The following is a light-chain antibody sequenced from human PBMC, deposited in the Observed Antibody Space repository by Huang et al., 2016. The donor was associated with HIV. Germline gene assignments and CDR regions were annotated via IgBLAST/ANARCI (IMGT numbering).Light chain of an antibody. CDR2: DAS. J-gene: IGKJ4*01. Sequence: EIVLTQSPATLSLSPGERATLSCRASQSVSSSLAWYQQKPGKAPILLIYDASNRATGIPARFSGSGSGTDFTLTISSLEPEDFAVYYCQQRSNWPLTFGGGTKVDIK. CDR1: QSVSSS. V-gene: IGKV3-11*01. CDR3: QQRSNWPLT.